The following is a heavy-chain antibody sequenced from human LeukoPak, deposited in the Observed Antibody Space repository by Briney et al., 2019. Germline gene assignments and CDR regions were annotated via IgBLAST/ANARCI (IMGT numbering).Heavy chain of an antibody. D-gene: IGHD5-12*01. V-gene: IGHV4-4*07. J-gene: IGHJ4*02. CDR2: IYTSGST. Sequence: SETLSLTCTVSGGSISSYYWGWLRQPAGKGLEWIGRIYTSGSTNYNPSLKSRVTMSVDTSKNQFSLKLSSVTAADTAVYYCARYGGPHIVATMGYFDYWGQGTLVTVSS. CDR1: GGSISSYY. CDR3: ARYGGPHIVATMGYFDY.